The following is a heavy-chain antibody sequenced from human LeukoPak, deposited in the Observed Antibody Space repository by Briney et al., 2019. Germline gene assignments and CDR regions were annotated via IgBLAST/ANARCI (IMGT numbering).Heavy chain of an antibody. V-gene: IGHV3-30*18. D-gene: IGHD6-13*01. Sequence: GRSLRLSCAASGFTFSSYGMHWVRQAPGKGLEWVAVISYDGSNKYYADSVKGRFTISRDTSKNTLYLQMNSLRAEDTAVYYCAKEDSGSWSAFDIWGQGTMVTVSS. CDR3: AKEDSGSWSAFDI. CDR1: GFTFSSYG. CDR2: ISYDGSNK. J-gene: IGHJ3*02.